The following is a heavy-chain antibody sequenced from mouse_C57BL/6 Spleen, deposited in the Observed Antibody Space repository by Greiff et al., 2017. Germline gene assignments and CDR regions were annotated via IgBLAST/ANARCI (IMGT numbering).Heavy chain of an antibody. V-gene: IGHV3-6*01. CDR2: ISYDGSN. CDR3: ARGSNPYAMDY. CDR1: GYSITSGYY. Sequence: QLQESGPGLVKPSQSLSLTCSVTGYSITSGYYWNWIRQFPGNKLEWMGYISYDGSNNYNPSLKNRISITRDTSKNQFFLKLNSVTTEDTATYYCARGSNPYAMDYWGQGTSVTVSS. J-gene: IGHJ4*01. D-gene: IGHD2-5*01.